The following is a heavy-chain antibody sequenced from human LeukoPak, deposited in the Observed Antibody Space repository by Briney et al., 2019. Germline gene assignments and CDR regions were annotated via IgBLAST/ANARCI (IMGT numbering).Heavy chain of an antibody. Sequence: ASVKVSCKASGYTFTSYGISWVRRAPGQGLEWMGWSSAYNGNTNYAQKLQGRVTITTDTSTSTAYMELRSLRSDDTAVYYCARGALYCSSTSCPLGFDPWGQGTLVTVSS. V-gene: IGHV1-18*04. CDR3: ARGALYCSSTSCPLGFDP. J-gene: IGHJ5*02. D-gene: IGHD2-2*01. CDR1: GYTFTSYG. CDR2: SSAYNGNT.